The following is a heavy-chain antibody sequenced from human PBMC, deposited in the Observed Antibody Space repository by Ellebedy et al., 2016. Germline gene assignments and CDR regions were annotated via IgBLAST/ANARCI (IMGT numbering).Heavy chain of an antibody. D-gene: IGHD4-23*01. V-gene: IGHV3-53*01. Sequence: GESLKISXAASGFNVRYNYMTWVRQAPGKGLEWVSLTYSDDNTYYADSVKGRFTISGGFSRSPLSLQMNSLRAEDTAVYYCVTRHNGGFDIWGQGTMVTVSS. CDR2: TYSDDNT. J-gene: IGHJ3*02. CDR1: GFNVRYNY. CDR3: VTRHNGGFDI.